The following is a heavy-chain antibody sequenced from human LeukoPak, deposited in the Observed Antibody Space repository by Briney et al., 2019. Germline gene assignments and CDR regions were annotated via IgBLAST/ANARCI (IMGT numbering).Heavy chain of an antibody. V-gene: IGHV3-21*01. CDR3: ARGYYYGLDV. D-gene: IGHD1-14*01. Sequence: GGSLRLSCTASEFTFSSYNMNWVRQAPRKGLEWVSSISSSSNYIYYADSVKGRFTISRDNAKNSLFLQMNSLSVEDTAVYYCARGYYYGLDVWGKGTTVTVSS. CDR2: ISSSSNYI. J-gene: IGHJ6*04. CDR1: EFTFSSYN.